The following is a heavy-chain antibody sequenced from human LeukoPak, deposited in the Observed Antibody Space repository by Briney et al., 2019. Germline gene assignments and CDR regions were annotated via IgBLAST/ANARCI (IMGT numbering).Heavy chain of an antibody. D-gene: IGHD3-10*01. V-gene: IGHV4-34*01. CDR3: ARRKVTMVRGVALNWFDP. Sequence: SETLSPTCGVFRGSFSGYYWSWIRQPPGKGLEWIGETNHSGNTNYNPSLKSRITISVDTSKNQFSLKLSSVTAADTAVYYCARRKVTMVRGVALNWFDPWGQGTLVTVSS. CDR2: TNHSGNT. CDR1: RGSFSGYY. J-gene: IGHJ5*02.